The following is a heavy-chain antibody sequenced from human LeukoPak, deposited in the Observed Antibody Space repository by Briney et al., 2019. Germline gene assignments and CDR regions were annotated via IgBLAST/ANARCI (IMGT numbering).Heavy chain of an antibody. D-gene: IGHD3-10*01. CDR3: ARADYYGSGSYYNLLYYYYYMDV. CDR2: MNPNSGNT. CDR1: GYTFTSYD. V-gene: IGHV1-8*01. J-gene: IGHJ6*03. Sequence: ASVKVSCKASGYTFTSYDINWVRQATGQGLEWMGWMNPNSGNTGYAQKFQGRVTMTRNTSISTAYMELSSLRSEDTAVYYCARADYYGSGSYYNLLYYYYYMDVWGKGTTVTISS.